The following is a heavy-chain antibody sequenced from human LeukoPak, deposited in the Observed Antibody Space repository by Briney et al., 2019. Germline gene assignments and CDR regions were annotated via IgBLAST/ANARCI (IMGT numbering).Heavy chain of an antibody. J-gene: IGHJ4*02. Sequence: ASVKVSCKASGYTFTSYGISWVRQAPRQGLEWMGWISAYNGNTNYAQKLQGRVTMTTDTSTSTAYMELRSLRSDDTAVYYCVRDEGRYYGSGSYFGDRNFDYWGQGTLVTVSS. D-gene: IGHD3-10*01. CDR3: VRDEGRYYGSGSYFGDRNFDY. V-gene: IGHV1-18*01. CDR2: ISAYNGNT. CDR1: GYTFTSYG.